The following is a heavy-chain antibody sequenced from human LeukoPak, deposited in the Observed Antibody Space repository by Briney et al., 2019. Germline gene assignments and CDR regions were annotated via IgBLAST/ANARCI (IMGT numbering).Heavy chain of an antibody. D-gene: IGHD4-23*01. CDR3: ARSAVATAAGLDY. CDR1: GGSISNYC. Sequence: SETLSLTCTISGGSISNYCGSWIRQPPGKGLEWIGYISYSGFTKYNPSLQSRVTISVDTSKNQFSLKLSSVTAADTAMYYCARSAVATAAGLDYWGQGTLVTVSS. V-gene: IGHV4-59*01. CDR2: ISYSGFT. J-gene: IGHJ4*02.